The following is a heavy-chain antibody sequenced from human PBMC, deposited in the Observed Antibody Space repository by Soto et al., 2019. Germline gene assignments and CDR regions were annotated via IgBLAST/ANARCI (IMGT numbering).Heavy chain of an antibody. CDR1: VFTFSSYA. V-gene: IGHV3-23*01. CDR3: ALGVAVHSYGMEV. J-gene: IGHJ6*01. D-gene: IGHD3-16*01. Sequence: GGSLRLSCASSVFTFSSYAMSWVRHAPGKGLEWVSAISGSGGSTYYADSVKGRFTISRDNSKNTLYLQMNSLRAEDTAVYYCALGVAVHSYGMEVWGQGTTVTVSS. CDR2: ISGSGGST.